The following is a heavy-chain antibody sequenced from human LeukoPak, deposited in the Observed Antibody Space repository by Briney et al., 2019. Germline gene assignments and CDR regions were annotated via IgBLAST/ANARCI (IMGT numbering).Heavy chain of an antibody. CDR1: GGSISSRSYY. D-gene: IGHD3-22*01. J-gene: IGHJ3*02. CDR2: ISYSGST. V-gene: IGHV4-39*07. CDR3: ARLLDNDSSGDPDTFDM. Sequence: PSETLSLTCTVSGGSISSRSYYWGWIRQPPGKGLDWIGSISYSGSTYYNPSLKSRVTISVDTSKNQFSLKLSSVTAADTAVYYCARLLDNDSSGDPDTFDMWGQGTMVTVSS.